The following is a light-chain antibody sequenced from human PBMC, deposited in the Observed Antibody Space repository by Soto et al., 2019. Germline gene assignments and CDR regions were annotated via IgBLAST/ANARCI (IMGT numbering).Light chain of an antibody. Sequence: DILMTQSPSTLSGSVGARVTITCRASHSISSCCAWYQHQPGKAPKLLIYDASNLDSGVPSRFRGSGSGTEFSLPISNLQPDDCATYYCQQYENYWTFGQGTKVDI. V-gene: IGKV1-5*01. J-gene: IGKJ1*01. CDR2: DAS. CDR1: HSISSC. CDR3: QQYENYWT.